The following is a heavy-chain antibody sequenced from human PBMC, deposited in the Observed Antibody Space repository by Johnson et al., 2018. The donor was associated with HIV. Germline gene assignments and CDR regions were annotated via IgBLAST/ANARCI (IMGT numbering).Heavy chain of an antibody. CDR1: GFTFSSYA. CDR3: ARDRSLWFRELWPRDAFDM. Sequence: QMLLVESGGGGVQPGRSLRLSCAASGFTFSSYAMHWVRRAPGKGLEWLAVVSHDGSNEYYADSVKGRFTISRYNSKNTLYLQMNSLRVADTAVYYCARDRSLWFRELWPRDAFDMWGQGTKITVSS. CDR2: VSHDGSNE. V-gene: IGHV3-30*03. J-gene: IGHJ3*02. D-gene: IGHD3-10*01.